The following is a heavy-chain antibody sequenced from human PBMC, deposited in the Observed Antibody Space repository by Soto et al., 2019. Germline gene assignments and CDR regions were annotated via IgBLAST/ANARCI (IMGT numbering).Heavy chain of an antibody. CDR1: GYTFTNFG. Sequence: QVQPVQSGAEVEEPGASVKVSCKPSGYTFTNFGVNWVRQAPGQGLEWMGWISAYSGDTRYAQNFQGRVTMTTDTSTSTAYMELRSLTFDDTAVYYCARGERYSSSSDLTYWGQGTLVTVST. CDR3: ARGERYSSSSDLTY. CDR2: ISAYSGDT. J-gene: IGHJ4*02. D-gene: IGHD6-6*01. V-gene: IGHV1-18*01.